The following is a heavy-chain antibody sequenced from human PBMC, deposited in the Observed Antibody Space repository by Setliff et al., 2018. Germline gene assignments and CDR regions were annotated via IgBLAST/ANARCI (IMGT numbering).Heavy chain of an antibody. CDR2: IKQDGNEK. CDR3: ARAFGGNSDAFDI. V-gene: IGHV3-7*01. CDR1: GFSFSSYW. J-gene: IGHJ3*02. Sequence: GGSLRLSCGASGFSFSSYWMTWVRQAPGKGLEWVANIKQDGNEKHYVDSVMGRFTISRDNAKNTLYLQINSLRAEDTAVYYCARAFGGNSDAFDIWGQGTMVTVSS. D-gene: IGHD2-21*02.